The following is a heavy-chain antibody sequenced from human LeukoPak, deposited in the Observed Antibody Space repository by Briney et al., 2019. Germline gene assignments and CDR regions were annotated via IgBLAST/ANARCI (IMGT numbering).Heavy chain of an antibody. D-gene: IGHD2-2*01. CDR3: ATYCSSANCYIWGYYFDY. V-gene: IGHV1-69*13. CDR2: IIPISGTA. CDR1: GGTFISYA. J-gene: IGHJ4*02. Sequence: ASVKVSCKASGGTFISYAISWVRQDPGQGLEWMGGIIPISGTANYAQKFQGRVTITADESTSTAYMELSSLRSEDTAMYYCATYCSSANCYIWGYYFDYWGQGTLVTVSS.